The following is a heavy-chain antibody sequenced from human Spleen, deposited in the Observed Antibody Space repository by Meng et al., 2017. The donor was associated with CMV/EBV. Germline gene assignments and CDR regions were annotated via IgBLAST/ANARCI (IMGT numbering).Heavy chain of an antibody. Sequence: GESLKISCAASGFSFDTYWMSWVRQAPGKGLEWVANIKEDGGEKYYVDSVNGRFTISRDNANNSLYLRMNSLRAEDTAVYYCARDDFWTGHPYSYYTMDVWGHGTTVTVSS. CDR1: GFSFDTYW. V-gene: IGHV3-7*01. D-gene: IGHD3/OR15-3a*01. J-gene: IGHJ6*02. CDR2: IKEDGGEK. CDR3: ARDDFWTGHPYSYYTMDV.